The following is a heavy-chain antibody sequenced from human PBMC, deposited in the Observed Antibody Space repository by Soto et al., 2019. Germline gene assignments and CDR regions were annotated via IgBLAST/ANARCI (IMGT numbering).Heavy chain of an antibody. D-gene: IGHD6-19*01. Sequence: GGSLRLSCAASGFTFSSYAMSWVRQAPGKGLEWVSAISGSGGSTYYADSVKGRFTISRDNSKNTLYLQMNSLRAEDTAVYYCSGVGDIAVAGTTFDYWGQGTLVTVSS. CDR2: ISGSGGST. CDR1: GFTFSSYA. CDR3: SGVGDIAVAGTTFDY. J-gene: IGHJ4*02. V-gene: IGHV3-23*01.